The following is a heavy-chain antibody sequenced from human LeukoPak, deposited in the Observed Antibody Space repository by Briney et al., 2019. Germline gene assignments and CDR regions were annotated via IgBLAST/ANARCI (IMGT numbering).Heavy chain of an antibody. CDR1: GFTFDDYA. D-gene: IGHD6-19*01. V-gene: IGHV3-9*01. Sequence: GGSLRLSCAASGFTFDDYAMQWVRQAPGKGLEWVSGISWNSGSIGYADSVKGRFTISRDNAKNSLYLQMNSLRAEDTALYYCAKDSGGWYRYWGQGTLVTVSS. CDR3: AKDSGGWYRY. CDR2: ISWNSGSI. J-gene: IGHJ4*02.